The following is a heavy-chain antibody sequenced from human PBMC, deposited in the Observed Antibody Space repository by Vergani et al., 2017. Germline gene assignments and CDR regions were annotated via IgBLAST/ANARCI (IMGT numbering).Heavy chain of an antibody. D-gene: IGHD4-17*01. V-gene: IGHV3-21*04. Sequence: EVQLVESGGGLVKPGGSLRLSCAASGFTFSSYSMNWVRQAPGKGLEWVSSISSSSSYIYYADSVKGRFTISRDNAKNSLYLQMNSLRAEDTAVDYCARRSGDTVTNYYFDYWGQGTLVTVSS. CDR1: GFTFSSYS. CDR3: ARRSGDTVTNYYFDY. CDR2: ISSSSSYI. J-gene: IGHJ4*02.